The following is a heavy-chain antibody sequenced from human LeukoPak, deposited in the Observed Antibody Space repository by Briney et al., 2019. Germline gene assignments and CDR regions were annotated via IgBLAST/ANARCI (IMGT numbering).Heavy chain of an antibody. Sequence: PGGSLRLSCAASGFTFDEYGMSWVRQAPGKGLEWVSSISSSSSYTYYADSVKGRFTISRDNAKNSLYLQMNSLRAEDTALYYCAKVPAHGDYVGGPNWYFDLWGRGTLVTVSS. CDR1: GFTFDEYG. V-gene: IGHV3-21*04. CDR3: AKVPAHGDYVGGPNWYFDL. J-gene: IGHJ2*01. D-gene: IGHD4-17*01. CDR2: ISSSSSYT.